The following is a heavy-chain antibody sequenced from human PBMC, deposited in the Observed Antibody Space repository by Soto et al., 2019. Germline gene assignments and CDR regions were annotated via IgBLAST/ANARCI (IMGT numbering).Heavy chain of an antibody. Sequence: QVELVESGGGVVQPGGSLRLSCAASGFTFSNYGLHWVRQAPGKGLEWAAVISFDGSNKYYADSMKGRFTVSRDNSKNTMYLQMTSRTTEDTAMYYCAIFLRDVDTARIPGAYWGQGTRVTVSS. CDR3: AIFLRDVDTARIPGAY. CDR2: ISFDGSNK. J-gene: IGHJ4*02. D-gene: IGHD5-18*01. CDR1: GFTFSNYG. V-gene: IGHV3-30*03.